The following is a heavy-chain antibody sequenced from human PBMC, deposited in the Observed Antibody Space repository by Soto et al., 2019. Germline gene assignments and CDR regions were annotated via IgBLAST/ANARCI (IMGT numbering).Heavy chain of an antibody. CDR1: GASITDYY. Sequence: QLQLQESGPGLVKPSETLSLICTVSGASITDYYWSWIRQSPGKGLEWIGYISYSGSTNYRPSLRSRVAMSEDTSRNQLSLKLSSVTAADSAVYYCARERYSGTGNAWFYYNGMDVWGQGTTVTVSS. CDR3: ARERYSGTGNAWFYYNGMDV. CDR2: ISYSGST. J-gene: IGHJ6*02. V-gene: IGHV4-59*01. D-gene: IGHD3-10*01.